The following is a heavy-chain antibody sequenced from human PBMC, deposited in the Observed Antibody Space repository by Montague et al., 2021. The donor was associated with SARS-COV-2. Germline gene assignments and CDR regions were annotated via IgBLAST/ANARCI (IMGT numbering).Heavy chain of an antibody. D-gene: IGHD3-3*01. Sequence: SETLSLTCTVSGGSISSYYWSWIRQPPGKGLEWIGYIYYSGSTNYNPSLKSRVTISVDTSKNRFSLKLISVTAADTAVYYCAGTYYDFWSGFIHYYYMDVWGKGTTVTVSS. V-gene: IGHV4-59*01. J-gene: IGHJ6*03. CDR2: IYYSGST. CDR3: AGTYYDFWSGFIHYYYMDV. CDR1: GGSISSYY.